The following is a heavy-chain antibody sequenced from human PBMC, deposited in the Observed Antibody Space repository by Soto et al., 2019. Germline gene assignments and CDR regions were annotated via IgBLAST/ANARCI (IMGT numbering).Heavy chain of an antibody. CDR3: ARGRTAIATRRFDS. Sequence: SETLSLTCAVFVGSFSDSYWSWIRQSPEKGLEWIGEITNSGSTYYNPSLKSRVTISGDTSENQFSLEVRSVTAADTAVYFCARGRTAIATRRFDSWGQGTLVTVSS. D-gene: IGHD1-1*01. CDR2: ITNSGST. CDR1: VGSFSDSY. J-gene: IGHJ5*01. V-gene: IGHV4-34*01.